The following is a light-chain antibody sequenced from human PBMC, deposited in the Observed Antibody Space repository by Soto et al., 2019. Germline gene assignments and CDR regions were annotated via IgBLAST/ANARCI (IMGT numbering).Light chain of an antibody. CDR2: LAS. V-gene: IGKV1-9*01. J-gene: IGKJ1*01. Sequence: IQLTQSPSSLSASVGDRVTVTCRASQDISNYLAWYQQSPGRAPKLLIYLASTLESGVPSRFSGSGSGTDFTLTVSSLQPEDFATYYCQQLESDPPWTFVQVTRVAIK. CDR3: QQLESDPPWT. CDR1: QDISNY.